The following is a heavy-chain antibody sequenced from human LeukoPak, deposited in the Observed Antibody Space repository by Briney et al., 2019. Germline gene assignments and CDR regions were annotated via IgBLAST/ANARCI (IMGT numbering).Heavy chain of an antibody. Sequence: RGESLKISCQGSGYTFTSYWIAWVRQMPGKGLEWMGVICPGDSDTRCSPSFQGQVSISADKSISTAHLQWSSLKASDTAMYYCARQDYYGVDVWGQGTTVTVSS. CDR1: GYTFTSYW. V-gene: IGHV5-51*01. CDR3: ARQDYYGVDV. CDR2: ICPGDSDT. J-gene: IGHJ6*02.